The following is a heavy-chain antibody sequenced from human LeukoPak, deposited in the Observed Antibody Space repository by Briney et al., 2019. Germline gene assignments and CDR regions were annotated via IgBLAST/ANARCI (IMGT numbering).Heavy chain of an antibody. J-gene: IGHJ4*02. Sequence: GSLRLSCTASGFTFSSAWMSWVRQAPGKGLEWVSSISSSSSYIYYADSVKGRFTISRDNAKNSLYLQMNSLRAEDTAVYYCARETTLRFDYWGQGTLVTVSS. CDR2: ISSSSSYI. CDR3: ARETTLRFDY. CDR1: GFTFSSAW. D-gene: IGHD1-1*01. V-gene: IGHV3-21*01.